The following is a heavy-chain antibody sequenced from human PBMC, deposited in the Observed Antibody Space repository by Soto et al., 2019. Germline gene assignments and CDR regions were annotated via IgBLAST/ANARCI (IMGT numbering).Heavy chain of an antibody. J-gene: IGHJ4*02. CDR2: FFIGGTT. V-gene: IGHV4-39*07. CDR3: SRELFGGYSPAAY. CDR1: GCSITGGSIIITTYY. Sequence: PSETLSLTCTVSGCSITGGSIIITTYYWGWMRQPPGKGLEWIASFFIGGTTNYNPSLKRRVTMSIDQSQNEVSLTLTAVTAADTAVYYCSRELFGGYSPAAYCGQGTLVTVSS. D-gene: IGHD2-15*01.